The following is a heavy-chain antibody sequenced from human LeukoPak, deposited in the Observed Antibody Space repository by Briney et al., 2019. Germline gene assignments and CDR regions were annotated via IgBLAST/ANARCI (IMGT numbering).Heavy chain of an antibody. CDR2: IWYDGTNK. V-gene: IGHV3-33*01. CDR3: ARDQRGFSYSKYYCDY. J-gene: IGHJ4*02. Sequence: GRSLRLSCAASGFSFSSYGMHWVRQAPGKGLEWVAVIWYDGTNKYYADSVKGRFTISRDNSKNTLYLQMNSLRAEDTAVYYCARDQRGFSYSKYYCDYWGQGTLVTVSS. CDR1: GFSFSSYG. D-gene: IGHD5-18*01.